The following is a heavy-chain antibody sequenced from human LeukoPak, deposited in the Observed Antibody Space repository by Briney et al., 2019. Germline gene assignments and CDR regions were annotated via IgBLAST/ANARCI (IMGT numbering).Heavy chain of an antibody. CDR1: GFTFSSYG. CDR2: IWSDGGNK. V-gene: IGHV3-33*01. CDR3: ARDRSSRALDY. J-gene: IGHJ4*02. D-gene: IGHD6-19*01. Sequence: GRSLRLSCAASGFTFSSYGIHWVRQAPGKGLEWVAVIWSDGGNKYYTDFVKGRFTISRDNSKNTLYLQMNSLRVEDTAVYYCARDRSSRALDYWGQGTLVTVSS.